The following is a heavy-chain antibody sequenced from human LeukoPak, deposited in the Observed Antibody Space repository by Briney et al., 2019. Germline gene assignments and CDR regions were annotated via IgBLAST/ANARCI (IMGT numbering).Heavy chain of an antibody. Sequence: GGSLRLSCAASGFTFSTSWMSWVRQPPGRGLEWVANISPDGSASSCVDSVKGRFTISRDNAKNSLYLQMNSLRAEDTALYYCAKDLGWNVFDYWGQGTLVTVSS. D-gene: IGHD1-1*01. CDR1: GFTFSTSW. J-gene: IGHJ4*02. V-gene: IGHV3-7*04. CDR3: AKDLGWNVFDY. CDR2: ISPDGSAS.